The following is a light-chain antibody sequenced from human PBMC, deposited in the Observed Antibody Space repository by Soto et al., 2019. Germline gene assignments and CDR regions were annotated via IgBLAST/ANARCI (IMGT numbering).Light chain of an antibody. CDR1: QSVSSN. CDR2: GAS. V-gene: IGKV3-15*01. CDR3: QKYNNWLYT. Sequence: EIVMTQSPATLSVSPGERATLSCRASQSVSSNLAWYQQKPGQATRLLIYGASTRATGIPARFSGSGSGTEFTLTISSLQSEDFAVYYCQKYNNWLYTFGQGTKLEIK. J-gene: IGKJ2*01.